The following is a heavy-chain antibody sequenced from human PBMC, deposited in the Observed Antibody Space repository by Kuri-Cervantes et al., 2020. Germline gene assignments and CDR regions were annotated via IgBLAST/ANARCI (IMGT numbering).Heavy chain of an antibody. CDR2: ISAYNGDT. CDR1: GYSFNSHG. D-gene: IGHD2-2*01. J-gene: IGHJ6*03. CDR3: ARETVVPAANYYYYYMDV. V-gene: IGHV1-18*01. Sequence: ASVKVSCKDSGYSFNSHGIGWVRQAPGQGLEWMGWISAYNGDTRYAQKFQGRVTMTTDRTTSTAYMELRSLRSEDTAVYYCARETVVPAANYYYYYMDVWGKGTTVTVSS.